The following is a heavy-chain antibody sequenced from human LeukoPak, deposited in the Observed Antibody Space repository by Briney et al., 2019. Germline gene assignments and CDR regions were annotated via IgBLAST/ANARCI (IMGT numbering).Heavy chain of an antibody. V-gene: IGHV4-59*01. D-gene: IGHD5-12*01. CDR1: GGSIRETY. Sequence: PSETLSLTCSVSGGSIRETYWSWIRQPPGKGLEWIGYIYYSGSTNYNPSLKSRVTISVDTSKNQFSLKLSSVTAADTAVYYCARGQSGYDYYFDYWGQGTLVTVSS. CDR2: IYYSGST. J-gene: IGHJ4*02. CDR3: ARGQSGYDYYFDY.